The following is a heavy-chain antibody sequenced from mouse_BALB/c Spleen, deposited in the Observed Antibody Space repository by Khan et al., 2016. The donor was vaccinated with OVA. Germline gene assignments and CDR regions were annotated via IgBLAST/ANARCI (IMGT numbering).Heavy chain of an antibody. D-gene: IGHD1-1*01. V-gene: IGHV2-6-7*01. J-gene: IGHJ2*01. CDR3: AINYYGSSFYFDY. Sequence: QVQLKESGPGLVAPSQSLSITCTVSGFSLTDYGVNWVRQPPGKGLEWLGLIWGDGSTDYNSALKSRLSITRDYSKSHVFLIMNSLQTDDTARYYCAINYYGSSFYFDYGGQGTTLTVSS. CDR1: GFSLTDYG. CDR2: IWGDGST.